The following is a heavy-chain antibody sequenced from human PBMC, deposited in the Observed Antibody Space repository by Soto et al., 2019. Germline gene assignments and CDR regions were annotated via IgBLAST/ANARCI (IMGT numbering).Heavy chain of an antibody. CDR2: ISSATTYI. CDR3: ARKILTGDPSGPFDL. CDR1: DFAFGSHT. D-gene: IGHD7-27*01. J-gene: IGHJ3*01. V-gene: IGHV3-21*01. Sequence: PGGALRLTVADSDFAFGSHTMAWVRQAPGKGLEWVSSISSATTYILYVDSVRGRFTISRDNAKKSLFLQMDSLTADDTAVYFCARKILTGDPSGPFDLWGQGTMVPVSS.